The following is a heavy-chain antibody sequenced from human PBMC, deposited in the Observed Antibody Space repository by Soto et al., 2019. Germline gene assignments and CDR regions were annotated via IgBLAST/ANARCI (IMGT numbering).Heavy chain of an antibody. CDR3: AKDVSIAGASSR. Sequence: EVQLVESGGGLVQPGGSLRLSCVASGFTFPAYTMNWVSQAPGKGLEWLSYIDSSSSTIYYADSVKGRFTIPRDNVKNSLFLQMDSLRDEDRAVYYCAKDVSIAGASSRWGQGALVNVSS. J-gene: IGHJ4*02. CDR1: GFTFPAYT. CDR2: IDSSSSTI. D-gene: IGHD6-25*01. V-gene: IGHV3-48*02.